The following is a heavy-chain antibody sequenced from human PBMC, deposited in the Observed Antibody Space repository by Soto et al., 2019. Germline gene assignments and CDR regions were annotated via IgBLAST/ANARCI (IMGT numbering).Heavy chain of an antibody. D-gene: IGHD2-21*02. CDR1: GGSISSGDYY. CDR3: ARSADRVLVTANIPTTDAFDI. J-gene: IGHJ3*02. V-gene: IGHV4-30-4*01. CDR2: IYYSGST. Sequence: QVQLQESGPGLVKPSQTLSLTCTVSGGSISSGDYYWSWIRQPPGKGLEWIGYIYYSGSTYYNPSLXXXVTISVDPSKXXFXLXXSSVTAADTAVYYCARSADRVLVTANIPTTDAFDIWGQGTMVTVSS.